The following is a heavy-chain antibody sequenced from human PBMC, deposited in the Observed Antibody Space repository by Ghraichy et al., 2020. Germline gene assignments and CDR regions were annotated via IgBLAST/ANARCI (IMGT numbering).Heavy chain of an antibody. CDR3: ATNDYWSGGHCVLCHSVCGRDG. CDR1: GGSISSSRYF. V-gene: IGHV4-39*01. D-gene: IGHD3-3*01. J-gene: IGHJ6*02. Sequence: SETLSLTCSVSGGSISSSRYFWGWIRQPPGKGLEWIGNIYYSGSTYYNSSLKSQVTISVDTTKNQFSQKLRSVTAADTAVYYCATNDYWSGGHCVLCHSVCGRDGWGHGTSGTVSS. CDR2: IYYSGST.